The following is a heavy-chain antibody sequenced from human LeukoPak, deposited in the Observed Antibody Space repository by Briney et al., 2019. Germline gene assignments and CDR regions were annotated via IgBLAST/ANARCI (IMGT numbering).Heavy chain of an antibody. V-gene: IGHV5-51*01. Sequence: KGGESLKISCKGSGYTFTTYWIGWVRQMPGKGLEWMGVIYPGDSDTTYSPSFQGQVTISADKSISTAYLQWSSPKASDTAIYYCARLDGDLSYWGQGTLVTVSS. CDR1: GYTFTTYW. J-gene: IGHJ4*02. CDR3: ARLDGDLSY. CDR2: IYPGDSDT. D-gene: IGHD4-17*01.